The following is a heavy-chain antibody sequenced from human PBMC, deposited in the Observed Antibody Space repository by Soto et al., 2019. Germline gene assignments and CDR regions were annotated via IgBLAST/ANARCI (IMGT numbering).Heavy chain of an antibody. J-gene: IGHJ6*02. CDR3: AKGPMSTTMVNYFYYYGLDV. Sequence: QVQLVQSGAEVKKPGASVKVSCKASGYTFTNYGINWVRQAPGQGLEWMGWISAHNGNTYSAQKLQGRVTMTTDTSTSTAYMELRNLRSDDTAVYYCAKGPMSTTMVNYFYYYGLDVWGQGTAVTVSS. V-gene: IGHV1-18*04. D-gene: IGHD5-18*01. CDR2: ISAHNGNT. CDR1: GYTFTNYG.